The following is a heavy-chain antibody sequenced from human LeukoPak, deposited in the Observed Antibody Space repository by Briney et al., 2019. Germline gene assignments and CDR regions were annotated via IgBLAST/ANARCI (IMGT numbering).Heavy chain of an antibody. V-gene: IGHV3-23*01. Sequence: SGGSLRLSCAASGFTFSSYSMNWVRQAPGKGLEWVSAISGSGGSTYYADSVKGRFTISRDNSKNTLYLQMNSLRAEDTAVYYCAKQKGDSSSWCYFDYWGQGTLVTVSS. D-gene: IGHD6-13*01. CDR2: ISGSGGST. CDR3: AKQKGDSSSWCYFDY. CDR1: GFTFSSYS. J-gene: IGHJ4*02.